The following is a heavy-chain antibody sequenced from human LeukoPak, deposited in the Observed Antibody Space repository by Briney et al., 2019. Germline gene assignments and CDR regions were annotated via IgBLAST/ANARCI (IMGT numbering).Heavy chain of an antibody. D-gene: IGHD4-17*01. CDR2: INSDGSST. CDR3: ARGESYDYYYYYYMDV. Sequence: GGSLRPSCAASGFTFSSYWMHWVRQAPGKGLVWVSRINSDGSSTSYADSVKGRFTISRDNAKNTLYLQMNSLRAEDTAVYYCARGESYDYYYYYYMDVWGKGTTVTISS. J-gene: IGHJ6*03. CDR1: GFTFSSYW. V-gene: IGHV3-74*01.